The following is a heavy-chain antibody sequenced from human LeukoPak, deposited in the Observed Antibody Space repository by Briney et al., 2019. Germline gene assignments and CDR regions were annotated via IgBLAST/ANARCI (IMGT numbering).Heavy chain of an antibody. V-gene: IGHV3-21*01. CDR2: ISSSSSYI. CDR3: ARDRGYYDSSGYSPLFDY. CDR1: GFTFSSYS. D-gene: IGHD3-22*01. Sequence: GSLRLSCAASGFTFSSYSMNWVRQAPGKGLEWVSSISSSSSYIYYADSVKGRFTISRDNAKNSLYLQMNSLRAEDTAVYYCARDRGYYDSSGYSPLFDYWGQGTLVTVSS. J-gene: IGHJ4*02.